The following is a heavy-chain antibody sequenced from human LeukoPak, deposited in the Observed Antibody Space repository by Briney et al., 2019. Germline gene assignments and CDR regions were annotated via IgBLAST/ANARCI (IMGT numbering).Heavy chain of an antibody. D-gene: IGHD4-17*01. V-gene: IGHV4-34*01. CDR2: INHSGST. CDR1: GGSFSGYY. Sequence: SETLPLTCAVYGGSFSGYYWSWIRQPPGKGLEWIGEINHSGSTNYNPSLKSRVTISVDTSKNQFSLKLSSVTAADTAVYYCARRSPYGDHRAFDIWGQGTMVTVSS. CDR3: ARRSPYGDHRAFDI. J-gene: IGHJ3*02.